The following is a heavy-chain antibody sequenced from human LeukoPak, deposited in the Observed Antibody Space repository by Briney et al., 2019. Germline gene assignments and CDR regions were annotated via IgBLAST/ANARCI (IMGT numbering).Heavy chain of an antibody. J-gene: IGHJ4*02. Sequence: PSETLSLTCTVSGGSISSNNCYWGWIRQPPGKGLEWIGSIYYSGSTNYNPSLKSRVTMSVDMSKNQFSLKLRSVTAADTAVYYCARDVVAARGSFDYWGQGTLVTVSS. D-gene: IGHD2-2*01. CDR2: IYYSGST. V-gene: IGHV4-39*07. CDR1: GGSISSNNCY. CDR3: ARDVVAARGSFDY.